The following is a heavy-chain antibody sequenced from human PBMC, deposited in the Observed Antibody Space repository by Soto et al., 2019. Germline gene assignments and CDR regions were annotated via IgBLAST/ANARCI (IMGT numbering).Heavy chain of an antibody. J-gene: IGHJ4*02. Sequence: SLRLSCATSGFTFSSHAMHWVRQAPGKGLEWVAVIWYNGSNKNYADSVRGRFTISRDNSKNTLYLQMNSLRAEDTAVYYCAREVAAFDYWGQGTLVTVSS. CDR3: AREVAAFDY. CDR1: GFTFSSHA. CDR2: IWYNGSNK. V-gene: IGHV3-33*01. D-gene: IGHD6-13*01.